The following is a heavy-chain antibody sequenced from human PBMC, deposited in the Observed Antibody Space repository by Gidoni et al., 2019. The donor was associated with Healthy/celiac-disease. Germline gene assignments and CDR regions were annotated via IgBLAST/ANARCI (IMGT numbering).Heavy chain of an antibody. CDR1: GYTFTSYY. V-gene: IGHV1-46*01. D-gene: IGHD1-26*01. Sequence: QVQLVQSGAEVKQPGASVKVSCKASGYTFTSYYMHWVRQAPGQGLEWMGIINPSGGSTSYAQKFQGRVTMTRDTSTSTVYMELSSLRSEDTAVYYCARVGKGVGATDYFDYWGQGTLVTVSS. J-gene: IGHJ4*02. CDR2: INPSGGST. CDR3: ARVGKGVGATDYFDY.